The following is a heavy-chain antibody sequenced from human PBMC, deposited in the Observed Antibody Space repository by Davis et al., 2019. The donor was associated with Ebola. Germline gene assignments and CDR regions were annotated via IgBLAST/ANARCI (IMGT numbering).Heavy chain of an antibody. V-gene: IGHV1-8*01. Sequence: ASVKVSCKASGYTFSSCDINWVRQATGQGLEWMGWMNPNSGNTGYARKFQGRVTMTRNTSINTAYMELSSLRSEDTAVYYCARRERWGQEDYWGQGTLVTVSS. CDR1: GYTFSSCD. D-gene: IGHD1-26*01. CDR3: ARRERWGQEDY. J-gene: IGHJ4*02. CDR2: MNPNSGNT.